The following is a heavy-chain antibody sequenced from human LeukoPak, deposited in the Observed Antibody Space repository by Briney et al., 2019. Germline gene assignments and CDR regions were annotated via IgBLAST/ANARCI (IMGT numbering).Heavy chain of an antibody. Sequence: PSETLSLTCTVSGGSISSSSYYWGWIRQPPGKGLEWIGSIYYSGSTYYNPSLKSRVTISVDTSKNQFSLKLSSVTAADTAVYYCAREESGRYYYGSGSALDYWGQGTLVTVSS. CDR2: IYYSGST. CDR3: AREESGRYYYGSGSALDY. J-gene: IGHJ4*02. D-gene: IGHD3-10*01. CDR1: GGSISSSSYY. V-gene: IGHV4-39*07.